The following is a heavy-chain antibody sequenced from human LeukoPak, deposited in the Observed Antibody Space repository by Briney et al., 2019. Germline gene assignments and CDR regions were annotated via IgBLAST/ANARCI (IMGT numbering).Heavy chain of an antibody. J-gene: IGHJ6*03. V-gene: IGHV4-39*01. CDR2: IYYSGST. CDR1: GGSISSSSYY. Sequence: SETLSLTCTVSGGSISSSSYYWGWIRQPPGKGLEWIGSIYYSGSTYYNLSLRSRVTISVDTSKNQFSLKLSSVTAADTAVYYCARAALRGGYGVYYYYYMDVWGKGTTVTVSS. D-gene: IGHD4-17*01. CDR3: ARAALRGGYGVYYYYYMDV.